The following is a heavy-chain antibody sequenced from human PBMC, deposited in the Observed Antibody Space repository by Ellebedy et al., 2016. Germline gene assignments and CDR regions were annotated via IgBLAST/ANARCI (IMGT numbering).Heavy chain of an antibody. J-gene: IGHJ4*02. CDR3: TSPYPGRFDY. Sequence: SETLSLTXIVSGDSISGYYWIWVRQPAGKGLEWIGRMYSSGGTDYNPSLKSRVTISVDKSKNQFYLELSSVTAADTAVYYCTSPYPGRFDYWGQGTLVSVSS. V-gene: IGHV4-4*07. CDR1: GDSISGYY. CDR2: MYSSGGT.